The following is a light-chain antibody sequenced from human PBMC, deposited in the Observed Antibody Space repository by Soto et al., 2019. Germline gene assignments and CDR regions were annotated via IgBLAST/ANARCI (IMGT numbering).Light chain of an antibody. V-gene: IGKV3-11*01. CDR2: DAS. CDR3: QHRSNWLA. Sequence: EIVLTQSPATLSLSPGERATLSCRASQSVSSYLAWYQQKPGQAPRLLIYDASNRATGIPARFSGSGSGTDFTLTITCLEPEDFAVYYCQHRSNWLAFGGGTKVESK. J-gene: IGKJ4*01. CDR1: QSVSSY.